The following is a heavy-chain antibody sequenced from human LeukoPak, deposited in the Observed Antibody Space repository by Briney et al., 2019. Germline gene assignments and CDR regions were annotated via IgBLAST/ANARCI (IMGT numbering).Heavy chain of an antibody. CDR2: INPNSGGT. Sequence: ASVKVSCKASGYTFTGYYMHWVRQAPGQGLEWMGWINPNSGGTNYAQKFQGRVTMTRDTSISTAYMELSRLRSDDTPVYYCGTAPITIFGGGDYWGQGTLVTVSS. V-gene: IGHV1-2*02. CDR1: GYTFTGYY. J-gene: IGHJ4*02. CDR3: GTAPITIFGGGDY. D-gene: IGHD3-3*01.